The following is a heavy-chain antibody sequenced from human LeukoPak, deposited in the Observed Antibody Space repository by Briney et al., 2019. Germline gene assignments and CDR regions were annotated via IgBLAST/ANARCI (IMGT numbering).Heavy chain of an antibody. CDR2: ISVSSNTI. J-gene: IGHJ4*02. V-gene: IGHV3-48*02. D-gene: IGHD1-7*01. Sequence: PGGSLRLSCAASEFTFSSFSMTWVRQAPGKGLEWISYISVSSNTISYADSVKGRFTISRDNAKNSLFLQMNSLRDEDTSVYYCVREGNFRLDYWGQGTLVTVSS. CDR1: EFTFSSFS. CDR3: VREGNFRLDY.